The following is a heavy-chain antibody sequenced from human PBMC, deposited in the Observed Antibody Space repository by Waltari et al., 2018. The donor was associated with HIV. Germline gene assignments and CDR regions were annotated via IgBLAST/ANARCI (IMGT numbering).Heavy chain of an antibody. CDR2: IYYSGST. J-gene: IGHJ3*02. CDR1: GGSVSSGSYY. Sequence: QVQLQESGPGLVKPSETLSLTCTVSGGSVSSGSYYWSWIRQPPGKGLEWIGYIYYSGSTNYNPSLKSRVTISVDTSKNQFSLKLSSVTAADTAVYYCARVRGYYDSSGPFDIWGQGTMVTVSS. V-gene: IGHV4-61*01. CDR3: ARVRGYYDSSGPFDI. D-gene: IGHD3-22*01.